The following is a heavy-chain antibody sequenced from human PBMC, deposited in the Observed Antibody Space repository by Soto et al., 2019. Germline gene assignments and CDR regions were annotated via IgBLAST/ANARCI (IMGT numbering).Heavy chain of an antibody. V-gene: IGHV3-13*01. CDR1: GFIFSNFD. CDR2: IGFAGDT. D-gene: IGHD3-10*01. J-gene: IGHJ5*02. Sequence: GGSLRLSCGASGFIFSNFDMHWVRQTTEKGLEWVSGIGFAGDTNYSGSVKGRFTISRENAKNSLFLQMNSLRVGDTAVYYCVRGLPGGFDPWGQGALVTSPQ. CDR3: VRGLPGGFDP.